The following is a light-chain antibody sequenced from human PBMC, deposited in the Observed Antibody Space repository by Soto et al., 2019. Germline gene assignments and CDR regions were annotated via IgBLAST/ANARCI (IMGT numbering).Light chain of an antibody. V-gene: IGKV1-6*01. CDR3: QQYNSYSS. J-gene: IGKJ1*01. Sequence: AIQMTQSPSSLSASVGDRVTITCRASQDIRNDLAWYQQKPGQAPNLLIFAAFNLQSGVPSRLSGGGSGTHFTLTISSLQPDDFATYYCQQYNSYSSFGQGTKVDIK. CDR1: QDIRND. CDR2: AAF.